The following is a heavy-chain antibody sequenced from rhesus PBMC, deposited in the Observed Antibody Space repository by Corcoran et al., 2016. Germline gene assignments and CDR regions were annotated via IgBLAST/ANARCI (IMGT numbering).Heavy chain of an antibody. CDR2: FYGGSGST. V-gene: IGHV4S6*01. J-gene: IGHJ4*01. CDR1: GASISSNY. Sequence: QVQLQESGPGLVKPSETLPLTCAVSGASISSNYWSWIRQPPGRGLEWIGYFYGGSGSTPHNPSLKSRVTISQDTSKTQFSLKLFSVTAADTAVYYCARSYSSWPDFDSWGQGVLVTVSS. D-gene: IGHD6-13*01. CDR3: ARSYSSWPDFDS.